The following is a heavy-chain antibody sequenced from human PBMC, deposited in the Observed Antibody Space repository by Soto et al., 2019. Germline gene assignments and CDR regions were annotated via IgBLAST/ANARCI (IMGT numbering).Heavy chain of an antibody. D-gene: IGHD4-17*01. Sequence: QVQLQESGPGLVKPSQTLSLTCTVSGGSISSGDYYWSCIRHPPGKALEWIGYIYYSGSTYYNPSLKSRVTISVDTSKNQFSLKLSSVTAADTAVYYCAREDYGARGYYYHGMDVWGQGTTVTVSS. CDR1: GGSISSGDYY. J-gene: IGHJ6*02. CDR2: IYYSGST. CDR3: AREDYGARGYYYHGMDV. V-gene: IGHV4-30-4*01.